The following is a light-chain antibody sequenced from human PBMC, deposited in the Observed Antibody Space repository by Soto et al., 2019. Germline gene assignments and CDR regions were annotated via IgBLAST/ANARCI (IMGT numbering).Light chain of an antibody. CDR2: GAS. J-gene: IGKJ1*01. V-gene: IGKV3-15*01. Sequence: EIVMTQSPATLCVSSGEEATLSCSASQRVGNKVAWYQQKPGQVPSLIIHGASTRATGIPARFSGSGSGTEFTLTIRSLQSEDFAVYYCQQYDNWPPWTFGQGIKVDIK. CDR1: QRVGNK. CDR3: QQYDNWPPWT.